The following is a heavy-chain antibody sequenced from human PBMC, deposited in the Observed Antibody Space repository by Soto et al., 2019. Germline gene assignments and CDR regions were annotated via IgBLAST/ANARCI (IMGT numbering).Heavy chain of an antibody. CDR2: IIPILGIA. J-gene: IGHJ4*02. D-gene: IGHD4-17*01. CDR1: GGTFSSYT. CDR3: ARARIIYGDYRSYFDY. Sequence: QVQLVQSGAEVKKPGSSVKVSCKASGGTFSSYTISWVRQAPGQGLEWMGRIIPILGIANYAQKFQGRVTITDDKSTSSAYMELSSLRSEDTAVYYCARARIIYGDYRSYFDYWGQGTLVTVSS. V-gene: IGHV1-69*02.